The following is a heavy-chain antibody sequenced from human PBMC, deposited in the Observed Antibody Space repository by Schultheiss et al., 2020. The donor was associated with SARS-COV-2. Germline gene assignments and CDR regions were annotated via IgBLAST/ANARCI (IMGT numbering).Heavy chain of an antibody. CDR1: GGSVSSGSYY. CDR3: ARGGEEYYYYMDV. Sequence: SQTLSLTCTVSGGSVSSGSYYWSWIRQPPGKGLEWIGYIYYSGSTNYNPSLKSRVTISVDTSKNQFSLKLSSVTAADTAVYYCARGGEEYYYYMDVWGKGTTVTVSS. CDR2: IYYSGST. D-gene: IGHD3-10*01. J-gene: IGHJ6*03. V-gene: IGHV4-61*01.